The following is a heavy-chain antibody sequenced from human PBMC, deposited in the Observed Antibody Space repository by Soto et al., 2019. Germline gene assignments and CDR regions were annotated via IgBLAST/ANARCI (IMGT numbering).Heavy chain of an antibody. Sequence: PSETLSLTCAVSGGSISSSNWWSWARQPPGKGLEWIGEIYHSGSTNYNPSLKSRVTISVDKSKNQFSLKLSSVTAADTAVYYCARAPVLRFLEWLHDYFDYWGQGTLVTVSS. D-gene: IGHD3-3*01. CDR2: IYHSGST. V-gene: IGHV4-4*02. J-gene: IGHJ4*02. CDR1: GGSISSSNW. CDR3: ARAPVLRFLEWLHDYFDY.